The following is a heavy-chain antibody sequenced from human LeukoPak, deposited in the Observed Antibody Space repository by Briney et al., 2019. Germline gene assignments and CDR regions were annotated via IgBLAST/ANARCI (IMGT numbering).Heavy chain of an antibody. CDR3: ARVKFLEGPIVVVPAAMGYYYGMDV. CDR2: ISAYNGNA. V-gene: IGHV1-18*01. J-gene: IGHJ6*02. D-gene: IGHD2-2*01. CDR1: GYTFTSYG. Sequence: ASVKVSCKASGYTFTSYGISWVRQAPGQGLEWMGWISAYNGNANYAQKLQGRVTMTTDTSTSTAYMELRSLRSDDTAVYYCARVKFLEGPIVVVPAAMGYYYGMDVWGQGTTVTVSS.